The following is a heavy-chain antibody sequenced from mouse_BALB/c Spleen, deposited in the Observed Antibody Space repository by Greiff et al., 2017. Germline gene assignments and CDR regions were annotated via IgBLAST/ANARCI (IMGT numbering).Heavy chain of an antibody. CDR2: INPYNDGT. CDR1: GYTFTSYV. D-gene: IGHD1-1*01. J-gene: IGHJ2*01. CDR3: AREFITTVVEDYFDY. V-gene: IGHV1-14*01. Sequence: EVQVVESGPELVKPGASVKMSCKASGYTFTSYVMHWVKQKPGQGLEWIGYINPYNDGTKYNEKFKGKATLTSDKSSSTAYMELSSLTSEDSAVYYCAREFITTVVEDYFDYWGQGTTLTVSS.